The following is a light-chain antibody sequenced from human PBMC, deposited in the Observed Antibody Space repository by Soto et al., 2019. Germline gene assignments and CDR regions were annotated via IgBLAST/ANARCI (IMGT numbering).Light chain of an antibody. J-gene: IGKJ4*02. CDR3: QQANSCPLT. Sequence: DFQMTQSPSSVSASVGDRVTITCRASQGISSWLAWYHQKPGKAPKLLIYAASSLQSGVPSRFSGSGSVTDFTITISSLQHEDFATYYCQQANSCPLTFGGGTKVAIK. V-gene: IGKV1-12*01. CDR2: AAS. CDR1: QGISSW.